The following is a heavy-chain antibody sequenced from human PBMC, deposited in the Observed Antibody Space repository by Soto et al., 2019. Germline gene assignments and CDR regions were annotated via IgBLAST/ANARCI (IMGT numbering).Heavy chain of an antibody. CDR3: ARAGIPMINDPGGYAFDI. CDR1: GASIGSGGYY. CDR2: IYYSGNT. V-gene: IGHV4-31*03. D-gene: IGHD3-22*01. Sequence: QVQLQESGPGLVKPSQTLSLTCTVSGASIGSGGYYWSWIRQHPGKGLEWIGYIYYSGNTYYNSSLKSRVTLSVDASKTQFAVKRSSVTAADTAVYYCARAGIPMINDPGGYAFDICGQGTVVSVSS. J-gene: IGHJ3*02.